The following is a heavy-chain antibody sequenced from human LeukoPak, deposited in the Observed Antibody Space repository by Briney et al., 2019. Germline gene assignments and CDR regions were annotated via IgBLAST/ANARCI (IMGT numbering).Heavy chain of an antibody. CDR3: ARDRHTAMVTYSGYDGSLGY. V-gene: IGHV3-30*01. J-gene: IGHJ4*02. D-gene: IGHD5-12*01. CDR1: GLTLSSYA. Sequence: GRSLRLSCAASGLTLSSYAMHWVRQAPGKGLEWVAVISHDGSNKYYADSVKGRFTISGDNSKNTLYLQMNSLRVEDTAVYYCARDRHTAMVTYSGYDGSLGYWGQGTLVTVSS. CDR2: ISHDGSNK.